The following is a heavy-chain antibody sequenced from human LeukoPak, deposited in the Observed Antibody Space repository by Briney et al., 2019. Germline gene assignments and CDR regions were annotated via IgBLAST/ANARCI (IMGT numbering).Heavy chain of an antibody. CDR3: ARARLIQLWSYYFDY. V-gene: IGHV3-21*01. CDR1: GFTFSIYS. Sequence: GGSLRLSCAASGFTFSIYSMNWVRQAPGKGLEWVSSISSSSSYIYHADSVKGRFTISRDNAKNSLYLQMSSVRAEDTAVYYCARARLIQLWSYYFDYWGQGTLVTVSS. J-gene: IGHJ4*02. CDR2: ISSSSSYI. D-gene: IGHD5-18*01.